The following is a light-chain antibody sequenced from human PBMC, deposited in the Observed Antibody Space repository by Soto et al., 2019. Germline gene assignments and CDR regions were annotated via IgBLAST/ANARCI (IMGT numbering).Light chain of an antibody. V-gene: IGKV4-1*01. CDR3: QQFYYSTT. CDR2: WAS. CDR1: RSVLFTSNAKSF. J-gene: IGKJ1*01. Sequence: DIVMTPSPDSLAVSLGERATINCRSSRSVLFTSNAKSFVAWYQQKPGQSPKLLINWASTRGPGVTHRFSGGGSGTGFTLNIYSLQAEDVATYYCQQFYYSTTCSQVTKADIK.